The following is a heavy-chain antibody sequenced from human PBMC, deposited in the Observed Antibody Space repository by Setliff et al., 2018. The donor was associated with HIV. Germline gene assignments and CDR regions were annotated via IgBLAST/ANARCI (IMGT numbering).Heavy chain of an antibody. V-gene: IGHV3-7*01. CDR3: ARTPIAAAANYYYYYMDV. CDR1: GFTFSDFW. D-gene: IGHD6-13*01. Sequence: PGGSLRLSCAASGFTFSDFWMYWVRQAPGKGLEWVANISPEGNKKYYVGSVKGRFTSSRDNAKSSLYLQMDSLRAEDTAVYYCARTPIAAAANYYYYYMDVWGKGTTVTVSS. J-gene: IGHJ6*03. CDR2: ISPEGNKK.